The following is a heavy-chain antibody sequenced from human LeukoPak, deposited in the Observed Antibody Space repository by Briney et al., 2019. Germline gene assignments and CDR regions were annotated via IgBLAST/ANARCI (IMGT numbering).Heavy chain of an antibody. Sequence: PGGSLRLSCAASGFTFSSYAMNWVRQAPGKGLEWVSVISGSGDSTNYEDSVKGRFTISRDNSKNMLNLQMSGLRAEDTAVYYCAKARSNSFSRCYNYWGQGTLVTVSS. CDR2: ISGSGDST. D-gene: IGHD2-2*02. CDR1: GFTFSSYA. CDR3: AKARSNSFSRCYNY. J-gene: IGHJ4*02. V-gene: IGHV3-23*01.